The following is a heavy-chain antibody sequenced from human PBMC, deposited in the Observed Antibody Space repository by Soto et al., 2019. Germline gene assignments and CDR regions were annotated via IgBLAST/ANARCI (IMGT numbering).Heavy chain of an antibody. Sequence: SETLSLTCTVSGGSISSSSYYWGWIRQPPGKGLEWIGSIYYSGSTYYNPSLKSRVTISVDTSKNQFSLKLSSVTAADTAVYYCARSMTRDYYYGMDVWGQGTTVTVSS. V-gene: IGHV4-39*01. CDR1: GGSISSSSYY. CDR3: ARSMTRDYYYGMDV. CDR2: IYYSGST. D-gene: IGHD4-17*01. J-gene: IGHJ6*02.